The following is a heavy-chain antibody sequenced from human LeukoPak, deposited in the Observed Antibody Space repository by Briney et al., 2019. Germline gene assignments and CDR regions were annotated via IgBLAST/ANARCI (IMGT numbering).Heavy chain of an antibody. CDR2: IYYSGST. D-gene: IGHD3-22*01. J-gene: IGHJ4*02. CDR1: GGSISSSSYY. CDR3: ARAHYDSSGYYFDY. V-gene: IGHV4-39*07. Sequence: PSETLSLTCTVSGGSISSSSYYWGWIRQPPGKGLEWIGSIYYSGSTYYSPSLKSRVTISVDTSKNRFSLKLSSVTAADTAVYYCARAHYDSSGYYFDYWGQGTLVTVSS.